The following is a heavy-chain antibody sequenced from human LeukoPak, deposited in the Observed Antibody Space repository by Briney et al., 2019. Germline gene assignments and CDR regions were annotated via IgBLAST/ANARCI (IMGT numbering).Heavy chain of an antibody. CDR1: GGSLSDYY. CDR2: INHSGST. V-gene: IGHV4-34*01. Sequence: SETLSLTCAVYGGSLSDYYWLWMRQPPGKGVEWVGEINHSGSTNYSPTLKSRVTISVDTSKNQFSLQLNSVTPEDTAVYYCGRDETEAGGSRSPYYFYYWGEGTLVTVSS. J-gene: IGHJ4*02. CDR3: GRDETEAGGSRSPYYFYY. D-gene: IGHD3-10*01.